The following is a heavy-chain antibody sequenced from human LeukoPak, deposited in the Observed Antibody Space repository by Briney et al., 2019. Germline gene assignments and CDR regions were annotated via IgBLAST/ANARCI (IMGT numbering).Heavy chain of an antibody. D-gene: IGHD6-19*01. V-gene: IGHV3-30*18. CDR3: AKVGIAVAADY. CDR2: ISYDGSNK. J-gene: IGHJ4*02. Sequence: PGRSLRLSCTASGFTFSSYGMHWVRQAPGKGLEWVAVISYDGSNKYYADSVKGRFTISRDNSKNTLYLQMNGLRAEDTAVYYCAKVGIAVAADYWGQGTLVTVSS. CDR1: GFTFSSYG.